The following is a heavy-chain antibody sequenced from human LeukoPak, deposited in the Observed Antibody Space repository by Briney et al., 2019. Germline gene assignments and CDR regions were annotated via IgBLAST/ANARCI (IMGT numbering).Heavy chain of an antibody. CDR1: GFSFSDYY. D-gene: IGHD3-3*01. V-gene: IGHV3-11*04. Sequence: PGGSLRLSCAASGFSFSDYYMSWIRQAPGKGLEWVSYISSSGSTIHYADSVKGRFTISRDNAKNSLYLQMNSLRAEDTAVYYCARVGRDYDFWSGYYNYYYYMDVWGKGTTVTVSS. CDR2: ISSSGSTI. CDR3: ARVGRDYDFWSGYYNYYYYMDV. J-gene: IGHJ6*03.